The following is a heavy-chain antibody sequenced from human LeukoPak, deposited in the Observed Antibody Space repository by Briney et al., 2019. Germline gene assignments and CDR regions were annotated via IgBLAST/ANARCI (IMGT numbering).Heavy chain of an antibody. J-gene: IGHJ6*04. CDR2: ISYSGSI. CDR1: GGSISSGDYY. Sequence: SETLSLTCTVSGGSISSGDYYWNWIRQAPGKGLEWVGYISYSGSINYNPSLKSRVTISVDTTKNQFSLKLSSVTAADTAVYYCARVTTVTTCVGCRGMDVWGKGTTVTVSS. D-gene: IGHD4-17*01. CDR3: ARVTTVTTCVGCRGMDV. V-gene: IGHV4-30-4*02.